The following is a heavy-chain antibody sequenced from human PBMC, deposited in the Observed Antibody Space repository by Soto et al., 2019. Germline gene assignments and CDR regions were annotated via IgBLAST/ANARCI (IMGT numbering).Heavy chain of an antibody. CDR2: IKSKTDGGTT. CDR1: GFTFSNAW. V-gene: IGHV3-15*01. CDR3: TTEIYYYGSGPFDY. J-gene: IGHJ4*02. D-gene: IGHD3-10*01. Sequence: GGSLRLSCAASGFTFSNAWMSCVRQAPGKGLEWVGRIKSKTDGGTTDYAAPVKGRFTISRDDSKNTLYLQMNSLKTEDTAVYYCTTEIYYYGSGPFDYWGQGTLVTVSS.